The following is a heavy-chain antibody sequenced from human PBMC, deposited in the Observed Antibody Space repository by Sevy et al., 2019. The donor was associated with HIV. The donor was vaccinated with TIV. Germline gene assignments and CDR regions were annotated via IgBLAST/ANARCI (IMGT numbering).Heavy chain of an antibody. J-gene: IGHJ6*02. Sequence: SETLSLTCTVSGGSVSSGSYYWSWIRQPPGKGLEWIGYIYYSGSTNYNPSLKSRVTISVDTSKNQFSLKLSSVTAADTAVYYCARMRSGDYSYYYYYGMDVWGQRTTVTVSS. D-gene: IGHD4-17*01. CDR1: GGSVSSGSYY. V-gene: IGHV4-61*01. CDR2: IYYSGST. CDR3: ARMRSGDYSYYYYYGMDV.